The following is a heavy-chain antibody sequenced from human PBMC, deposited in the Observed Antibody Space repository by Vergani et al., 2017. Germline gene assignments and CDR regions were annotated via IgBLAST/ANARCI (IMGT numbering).Heavy chain of an antibody. D-gene: IGHD6-19*01. CDR2: IKQDGGEK. Sequence: EVQLVESGGGLVQPGGSLRLSCAASGFTFSSYWMTWVRQAPGKGLEWVANIKQDGGEKYYVDSVKGRFTISRDNAKNSLYLQMNSLRAEDTALYYCAKDTSSGGGAVAGMYFQHWGQGTLVTVSS. V-gene: IGHV3-7*03. CDR1: GFTFSSYW. J-gene: IGHJ1*01. CDR3: AKDTSSGGGAVAGMYFQH.